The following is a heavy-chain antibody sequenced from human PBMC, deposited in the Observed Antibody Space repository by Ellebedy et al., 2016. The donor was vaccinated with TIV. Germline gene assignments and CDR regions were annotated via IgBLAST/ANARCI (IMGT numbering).Heavy chain of an antibody. CDR1: GFTFSNFA. D-gene: IGHD3-22*01. V-gene: IGHV3-23*01. CDR2: ISAGGDNT. Sequence: GESLKISCAASGFTFSNFAMHWVRQAPGKGLEWLSVISAGGDNTYNADSVKGRFTITRDNSKNTLFLQMNRLRTEDTAVYYCAKGSSSGFNYDRVGLQYWGQGTLVTVSS. J-gene: IGHJ4*02. CDR3: AKGSSSGFNYDRVGLQY.